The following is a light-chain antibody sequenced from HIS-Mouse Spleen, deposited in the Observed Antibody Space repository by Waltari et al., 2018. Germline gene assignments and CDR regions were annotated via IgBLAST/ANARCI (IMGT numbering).Light chain of an antibody. CDR3: QQFNSYPRT. V-gene: IGKV1-13*02. CDR2: DAS. CDR1: QGISSA. Sequence: IQLTQSPSSLSASVGDRVTITCRASQGISSALAWYQQKPGQAPKLLIYDASSLESGVPSRFSGSGSGTDFTPTISSLQPEDFATYYCQQFNSYPRTFGQGTKVEIK. J-gene: IGKJ1*01.